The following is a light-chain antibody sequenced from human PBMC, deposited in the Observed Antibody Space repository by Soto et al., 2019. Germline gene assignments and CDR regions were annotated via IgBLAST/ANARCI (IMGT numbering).Light chain of an antibody. J-gene: IGKJ2*01. CDR2: AAS. Sequence: DIQMTQSPSSLSASVGDRVTITCRASQSISRYLNWYQQKPGKAPKLPIYAASRLQSGVPSRFSGSGPWTDVNLTTSSLQTENFPTYYCQQSYTIPYTFGQETKLEIK. CDR3: QQSYTIPYT. V-gene: IGKV1-39*01. CDR1: QSISRY.